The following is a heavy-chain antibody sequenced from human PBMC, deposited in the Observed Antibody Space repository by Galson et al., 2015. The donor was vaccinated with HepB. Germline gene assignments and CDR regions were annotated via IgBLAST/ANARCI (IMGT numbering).Heavy chain of an antibody. CDR1: GFAFNTYT. D-gene: IGHD1-26*01. CDR2: ISSAGTTQ. V-gene: IGHV3-30-3*01. J-gene: IGHJ4*02. CDR3: ARDAMGRGSGSYSAFDY. Sequence: LRLSCAASGFAFNTYTMQWVRQAPGKGLEWVATISSAGTTQYYAASVKGRFTSSRDNSKNLVYLQMNSLGAKDTAVYYCARDAMGRGSGSYSAFDYWGQGTLVTVSS.